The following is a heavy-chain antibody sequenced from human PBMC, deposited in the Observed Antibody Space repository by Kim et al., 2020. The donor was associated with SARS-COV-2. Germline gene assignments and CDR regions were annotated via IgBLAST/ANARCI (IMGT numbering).Heavy chain of an antibody. Sequence: SETLSLTCNVYGESFSGNFWTWIRQPPGKGLEWIGEINHRGSTNYNPSLKSRVTISVDTSKNQFSLKLSSVTAADTAVYYCARAMAVDGAKYFQHWGQGTLVTVSS. D-gene: IGHD2-2*01. CDR3: ARAMAVDGAKYFQH. V-gene: IGHV4-34*01. J-gene: IGHJ1*01. CDR2: INHRGST. CDR1: GESFSGNF.